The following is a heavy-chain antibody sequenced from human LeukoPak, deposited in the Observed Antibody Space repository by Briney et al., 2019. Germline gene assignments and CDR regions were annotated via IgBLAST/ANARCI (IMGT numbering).Heavy chain of an antibody. Sequence: GGSLRLSCAASGFTFDDYAMHWVRQAPGKGLEWVSGISWNSGSIGYADSVKGRFTISRDNAKNSLYLQMNSLRPEDTALYYCAKGGVYYXXSXFDYWGHGTLVTVSS. CDR3: AKGGVYYXXSXFDY. J-gene: IGHJ4*01. D-gene: IGHD3-22*01. V-gene: IGHV3-9*01. CDR2: ISWNSGSI. CDR1: GFTFDDYA.